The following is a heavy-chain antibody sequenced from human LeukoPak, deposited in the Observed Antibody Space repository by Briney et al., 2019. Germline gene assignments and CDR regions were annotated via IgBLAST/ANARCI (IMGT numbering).Heavy chain of an antibody. CDR1: GYTFTSYG. CDR3: AREGDRPGGYYYYGMDV. D-gene: IGHD3-10*01. Sequence: ASVKVSCKASGYTFTSYGISWVRQAPGQGLEWMGWISAYNGNTNYAQKLQGRVTMTTDTSTSTAYMELRSLRSDDTAVYYCAREGDRPGGYYYYGMDVWGQGTTVTVSS. V-gene: IGHV1-18*01. CDR2: ISAYNGNT. J-gene: IGHJ6*02.